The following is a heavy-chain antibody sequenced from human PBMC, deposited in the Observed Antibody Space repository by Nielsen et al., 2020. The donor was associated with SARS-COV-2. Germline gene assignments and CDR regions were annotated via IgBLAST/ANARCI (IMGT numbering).Heavy chain of an antibody. V-gene: IGHV5-51*01. CDR3: ARRHAFYFDH. D-gene: IGHD2-2*01. CDR1: GYTFTTSW. J-gene: IGHJ4*02. Sequence: GESLKISCQASGYTFTTSWFSWVRQMPGKGLEWMGTIYPGDSETKYSPSFEGHVTISVDRSINTAYLQWSGLKASDTATYYCARRHAFYFDHWGQGTLVTVSS. CDR2: IYPGDSET.